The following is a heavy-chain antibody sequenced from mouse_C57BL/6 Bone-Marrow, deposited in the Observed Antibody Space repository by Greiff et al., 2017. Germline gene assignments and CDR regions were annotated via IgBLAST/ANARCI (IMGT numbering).Heavy chain of an antibody. V-gene: IGHV2-2*01. Sequence: VMLVESGPGLVQPSQSLSITCTVSGFSLTSYGVHWVRQSPGKGLEWLGVIWSGGSTDYNAAFISRLSISKDNSKSQVFFKMNSLQADDTAIYYCASPLYYYGIAYWGQGTLVTVSA. CDR3: ASPLYYYGIAY. D-gene: IGHD1-1*01. J-gene: IGHJ3*01. CDR1: GFSLTSYG. CDR2: IWSGGST.